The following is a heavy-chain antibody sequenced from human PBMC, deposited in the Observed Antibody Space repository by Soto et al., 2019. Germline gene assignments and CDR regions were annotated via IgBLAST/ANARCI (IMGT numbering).Heavy chain of an antibody. J-gene: IGHJ4*02. V-gene: IGHV4-39*01. CDR2: IYYSGST. CDR1: GGSISSSSYY. Sequence: PSETLSLTCTVSGGSISSSSYYWGWIRQPPGKGLEWIGSIYYSGSTYYNPSLKSRVTISVDTSKNQFSLKLSSVTAADTAVYYCARLDRGGTDYVYWGQGTLVTVSS. CDR3: ARLDRGGTDYVY. D-gene: IGHD3-16*01.